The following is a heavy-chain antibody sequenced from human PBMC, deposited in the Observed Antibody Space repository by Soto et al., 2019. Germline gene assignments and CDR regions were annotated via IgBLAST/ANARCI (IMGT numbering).Heavy chain of an antibody. D-gene: IGHD3-10*01. Sequence: QVQLVQSGAEVKKPGSSVKVSCKASGGTFSSYTISWVRQAPGQGLEWMGRIIPILGKANYAQKFQGRVTITADKSTSTAFMELSSLRSEDTAVYYCARFRGSYGMDVWGQGTTVTVSS. CDR1: GGTFSSYT. CDR3: ARFRGSYGMDV. V-gene: IGHV1-69*02. J-gene: IGHJ6*02. CDR2: IIPILGKA.